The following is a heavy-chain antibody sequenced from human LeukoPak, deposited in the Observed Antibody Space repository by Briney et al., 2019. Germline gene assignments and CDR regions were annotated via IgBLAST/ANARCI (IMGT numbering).Heavy chain of an antibody. CDR3: AREVRTRDWFDP. CDR1: GYTFTSYG. CDR2: MNPNSGNT. J-gene: IGHJ5*02. V-gene: IGHV1-8*02. Sequence: ASVKVSCKASGYTFTSYGISWVRQAPGQGLEWMGWMNPNSGNTGYAQKFQGRVTMTRNTSISTAYMELSSLRSEDTAVYYCAREVRTRDWFDPWGQGTLVTVSS.